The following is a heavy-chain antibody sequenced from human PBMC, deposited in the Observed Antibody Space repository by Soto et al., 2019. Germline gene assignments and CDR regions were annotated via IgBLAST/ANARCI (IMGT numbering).Heavy chain of an antibody. J-gene: IGHJ4*01. CDR3: GAYDSSGYSVRVY. CDR1: GASISSAGYS. CDR2: IYPSGRT. V-gene: IGHV4-30-2*01. D-gene: IGHD3-22*01. Sequence: SETLSLTCVVSGASISSAGYSWNWIRQPPGKGLEWIGYIYPSGRTYYNPSIKSRVTISVDRSKNQFSLKLISVTAADTAVYYCGAYDSSGYSVRVYWGHGTLVTV.